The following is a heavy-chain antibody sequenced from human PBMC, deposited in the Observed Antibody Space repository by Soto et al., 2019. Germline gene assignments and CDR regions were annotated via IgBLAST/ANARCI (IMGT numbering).Heavy chain of an antibody. CDR3: TRPYSNYADYYYYGMDV. Sequence: GGSLRLSCTASGFTFGDYAMSWVRQAPGKGLEWVGFIRSKAYGGTTEYAASVKGRLTISRDDSKSIAYLQMNSLKTEDTAVYYCTRPYSNYADYYYYGMDVWGQGTTVTV. V-gene: IGHV3-49*04. CDR2: IRSKAYGGTT. CDR1: GFTFGDYA. J-gene: IGHJ6*02. D-gene: IGHD4-4*01.